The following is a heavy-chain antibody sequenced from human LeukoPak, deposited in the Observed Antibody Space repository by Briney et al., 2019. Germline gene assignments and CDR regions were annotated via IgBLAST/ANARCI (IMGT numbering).Heavy chain of an antibody. CDR2: IKQDGSEK. CDR3: AREGYTGYDLFDY. Sequence: GGSLRLSCAASGFTFSSYWMSWVRQAPGKGLEWVANIKQDGSEKYYVDSVKGRFTISRDNAKNSLYLQMNSLRAEDTAVYYCAREGYTGYDLFDYWGQGTLVTVSP. CDR1: GFTFSSYW. J-gene: IGHJ4*02. D-gene: IGHD5-12*01. V-gene: IGHV3-7*01.